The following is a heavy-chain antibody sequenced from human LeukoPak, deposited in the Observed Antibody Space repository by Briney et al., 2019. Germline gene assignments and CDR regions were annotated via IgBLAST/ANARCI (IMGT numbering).Heavy chain of an antibody. Sequence: GASVKVSCKASGYTFTSYGISWVRQAPGQGLEWMGWISAYNGNTNYAQKLQGRVTMTTDTSTSTAYTELRSLRSDDTAVYYCARDHPYSTSSLDYWGQGTLVTVSS. CDR3: ARDHPYSTSSLDY. CDR2: ISAYNGNT. D-gene: IGHD2-2*01. V-gene: IGHV1-18*01. CDR1: GYTFTSYG. J-gene: IGHJ4*02.